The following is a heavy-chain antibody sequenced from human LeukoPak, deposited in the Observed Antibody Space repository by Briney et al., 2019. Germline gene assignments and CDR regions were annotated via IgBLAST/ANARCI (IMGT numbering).Heavy chain of an antibody. CDR2: IIPVFGAT. D-gene: IGHD2-2*01. CDR3: ARVPPYCSTTTCYAPFDY. V-gene: IGHV1-69*01. Sequence: ASVKVSCKASGGTFSNFAVSWVRQAPGQGLEWMGGIIPVFGATTFAENFQDRVTITADESTGTVYMELSSLKSDDTAVYYCARVPPYCSTTTCYAPFDYWGQGTLVTVSS. CDR1: GGTFSNFA. J-gene: IGHJ4*02.